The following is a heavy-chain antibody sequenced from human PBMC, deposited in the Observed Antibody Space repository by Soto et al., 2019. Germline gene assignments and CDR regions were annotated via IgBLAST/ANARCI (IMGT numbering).Heavy chain of an antibody. J-gene: IGHJ4*02. CDR2: IYYSGST. CDR3: ASLTTTDQRPALDY. CDR1: GGSISSGGYY. D-gene: IGHD1-1*01. Sequence: QVQLQESGPGLVKPSQTLSLTCTVSGGSISSGGYYWSWIRQHPGKGLEWIGYIYYSGSTYYNPSLKSRVTISVDTFKNQFSLKLSSLTAADTAVYYCASLTTTDQRPALDYWGQGTLVTVSS. V-gene: IGHV4-31*03.